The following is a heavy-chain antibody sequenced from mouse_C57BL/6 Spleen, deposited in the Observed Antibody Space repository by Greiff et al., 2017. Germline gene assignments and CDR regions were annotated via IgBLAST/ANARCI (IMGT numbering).Heavy chain of an antibody. D-gene: IGHD1-1*01. CDR2: LLPGSGST. V-gene: IGHV1-9*01. CDR1: GYTFPGYW. J-gene: IGHJ4*01. CDR3: SRPFTTVVAKGYYYAMDY. Sequence: QVQLQQSGAELMKPGASVKLSCKATGYTFPGYWIEWVKQRPGHGLEWIGELLPGSGSTNYHEKFKGKATFTADTSSNTAYMQLSSLTTEDSASYYCSRPFTTVVAKGYYYAMDYWGQGTSVTVSS.